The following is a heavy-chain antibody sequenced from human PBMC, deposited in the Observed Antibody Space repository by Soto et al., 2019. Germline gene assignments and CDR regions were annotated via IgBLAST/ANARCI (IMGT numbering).Heavy chain of an antibody. J-gene: IGHJ5*02. V-gene: IGHV4-59*08. CDR1: GGSISSYY. Sequence: SETLSLTCTVSGGSISSYYWSWIRQPPGKGLEWIGYIYYSGSTNYNPSLKSRVTISVDTSKNQFSLKLSSVTAADTAVYYCAGSYRLYVVVPAINWFDPWGQGTLVTVSS. CDR3: AGSYRLYVVVPAINWFDP. CDR2: IYYSGST. D-gene: IGHD2-2*01.